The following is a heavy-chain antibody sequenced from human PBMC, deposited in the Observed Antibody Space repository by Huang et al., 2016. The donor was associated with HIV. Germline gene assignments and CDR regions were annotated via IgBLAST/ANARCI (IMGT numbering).Heavy chain of an antibody. Sequence: QVQLQQWGAGLWKSSEPMSFTCAVYGGSLSTYYWTWIRQSPTNGLEGLGELNESGRTNYTPSLDSRVTMAVYTFKKQLSLKLRSVTAADTGLYYSARGFYDDESTYWFFDLWGRGTLVTVSS. CDR3: ARGFYDDESTYWFFDL. CDR1: GGSLSTYY. D-gene: IGHD3-22*01. J-gene: IGHJ2*01. CDR2: LNESGRT. V-gene: IGHV4-34*02.